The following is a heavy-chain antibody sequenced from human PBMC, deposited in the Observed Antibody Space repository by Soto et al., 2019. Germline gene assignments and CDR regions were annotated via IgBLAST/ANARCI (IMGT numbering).Heavy chain of an antibody. CDR1: GGSISSGDYY. CDR2: IYYSGST. D-gene: IGHD5-18*01. Sequence: SETLSLTCTVSGGSISSGDYYWSWIRQPPGKGLEWIGYIYYSGSTYYNPSLKSRVTISVDTSKNQFSLKLSSVTAADTAAYYCASSGYSYGYPFDNWGQGTLVTVS. CDR3: ASSGYSYGYPFDN. J-gene: IGHJ4*02. V-gene: IGHV4-30-4*01.